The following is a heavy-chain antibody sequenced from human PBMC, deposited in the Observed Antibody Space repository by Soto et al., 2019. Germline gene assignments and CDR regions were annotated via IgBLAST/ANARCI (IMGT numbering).Heavy chain of an antibody. Sequence: VGSLRLSCAASGFTFSSYGMHWVRQAPGKGLEWVAVISYDGSNKYYADSVKGRFTISRDNSMNTLYLQMNSLRAEDTAVYYCAKGKAYYYDSSGYALDYWGQGTLVTVSS. J-gene: IGHJ4*02. D-gene: IGHD3-22*01. CDR2: ISYDGSNK. CDR3: AKGKAYYYDSSGYALDY. CDR1: GFTFSSYG. V-gene: IGHV3-30*18.